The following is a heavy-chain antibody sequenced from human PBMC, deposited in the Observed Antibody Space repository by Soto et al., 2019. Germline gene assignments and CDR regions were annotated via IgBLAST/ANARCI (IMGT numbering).Heavy chain of an antibody. V-gene: IGHV4-31*03. J-gene: IGHJ6*02. CDR3: ARVFGFGGMDV. Sequence: QVQLQESGPGLVKPSQTLSLTCTVSGGSISSGGYYWSWIRQHPGKGLEWIGYIYYSGSTYYNPSPHSRVTIAVDTSKNQCSLKLSSVTAADTAVYYCARVFGFGGMDVWGHGTTVTVSS. CDR1: GGSISSGGYY. D-gene: IGHD3-10*01. CDR2: IYYSGST.